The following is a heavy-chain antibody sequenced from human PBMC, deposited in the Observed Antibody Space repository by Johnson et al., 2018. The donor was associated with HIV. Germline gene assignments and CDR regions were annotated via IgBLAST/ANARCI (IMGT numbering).Heavy chain of an antibody. V-gene: IGHV3-30*04. CDR1: GFTFNNYP. J-gene: IGHJ3*02. CDR2: ISYDRSNK. Sequence: VQLVESGGGVVQPGRSLRLSCAVSGFTFNNYPMHWVRQAPGKGLEWVAVISYDRSNKYYGDSVKGRFTISRDNSKNTLYLQMNSLRAEDTAVYYCARAYYTFWSGYDAFDIWGQGTMVTVSS. CDR3: ARAYYTFWSGYDAFDI. D-gene: IGHD3-3*01.